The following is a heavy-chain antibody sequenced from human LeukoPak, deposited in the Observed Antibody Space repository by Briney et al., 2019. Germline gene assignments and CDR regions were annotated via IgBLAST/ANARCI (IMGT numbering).Heavy chain of an antibody. CDR1: GGSISSYY. J-gene: IGHJ3*02. CDR2: INHSGST. CDR3: ARVDITARGNAFDI. D-gene: IGHD6-6*01. V-gene: IGHV4-59*12. Sequence: SETLSLTCTVSGGSISSYYWSWIRQPAGKGLEWIGEINHSGSTNYNPSLKSRVTISLDTSKNQFSLKLSSVTAADTAVYYCARVDITARGNAFDIWGQGTMVTVSS.